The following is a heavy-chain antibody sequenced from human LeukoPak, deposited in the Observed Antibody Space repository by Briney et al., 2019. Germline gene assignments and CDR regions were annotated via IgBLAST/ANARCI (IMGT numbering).Heavy chain of an antibody. CDR2: IWDDGSNK. CDR3: ARDANFGYDAFDI. V-gene: IGHV3-33*08. CDR1: GFTFSSYA. J-gene: IGHJ3*02. D-gene: IGHD3-10*01. Sequence: PGGSLRLSCAASGFTFSSYAMHWVRQAPGKGLEWVAVIWDDGSNKYYADSVRGRFTISRDNSKNTLYLQVNSLRVEDTAIYYCARDANFGYDAFDIWGQGTMVIVSS.